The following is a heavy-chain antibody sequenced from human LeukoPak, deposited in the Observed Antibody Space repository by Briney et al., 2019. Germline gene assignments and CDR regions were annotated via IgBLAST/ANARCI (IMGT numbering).Heavy chain of an antibody. Sequence: GASVKVSCKASGYTFTSYDINWVRQATGQGPEWMGWMNPNSGNTGYAQKFQGRVTMTRNTSISTAYMELSSLRSEDTAVYYCARGRTHYDYVWGSYQGPNDYWGQGTLVTVSS. V-gene: IGHV1-8*01. CDR3: ARGRTHYDYVWGSYQGPNDY. CDR2: MNPNSGNT. D-gene: IGHD3-16*02. J-gene: IGHJ4*02. CDR1: GYTFTSYD.